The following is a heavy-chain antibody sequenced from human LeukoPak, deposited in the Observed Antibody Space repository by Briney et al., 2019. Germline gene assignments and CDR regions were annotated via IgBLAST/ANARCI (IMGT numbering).Heavy chain of an antibody. CDR3: ARYQGGQGYYVMDV. CDR1: GFTVSNNY. Sequence: SGGSLRLSCAASGFTVSNNYMNWVRQPPGKGLEWVSVTYSGGSTNYTDSVKGRFTISRDNSKNKLYLQMKSLSGDDTTVYYCARYQGGQGYYVMDVWGQGTTVTVSS. D-gene: IGHD3-16*01. CDR2: TYSGGST. V-gene: IGHV3-53*01. J-gene: IGHJ6*02.